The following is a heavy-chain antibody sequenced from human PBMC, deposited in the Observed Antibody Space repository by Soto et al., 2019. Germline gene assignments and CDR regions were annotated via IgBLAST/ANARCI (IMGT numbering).Heavy chain of an antibody. D-gene: IGHD3-22*01. CDR3: ARFSSYYDSSGYY. CDR1: GGSFSGYY. V-gene: IGHV4-34*01. J-gene: IGHJ4*02. Sequence: SETLSLTCAVYGGSFSGYYWSWIRQPPGKGLEWIGEINHSGSTNYNPSLKSRVTISVDTSKNQFSLKLSSVTAADTAVYYCARFSSYYDSSGYYWGQGTLVTVSS. CDR2: INHSGST.